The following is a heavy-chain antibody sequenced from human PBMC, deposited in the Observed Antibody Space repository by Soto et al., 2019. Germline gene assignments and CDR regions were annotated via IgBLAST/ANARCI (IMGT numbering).Heavy chain of an antibody. Sequence: GASVKVSCKASGYTFPSYGISWVRQAPGQGLEWMGWISAYNGNTNYAQKLQGRVTMTTDTSTSTAYMELRSLRSDDTAVYYCARAIYDYISGSFDPRLSRAFDIWGQGTMVPVSS. CDR2: ISAYNGNT. D-gene: IGHD3-16*01. CDR3: ARAIYDYISGSFDPRLSRAFDI. CDR1: GYTFPSYG. V-gene: IGHV1-18*01. J-gene: IGHJ3*02.